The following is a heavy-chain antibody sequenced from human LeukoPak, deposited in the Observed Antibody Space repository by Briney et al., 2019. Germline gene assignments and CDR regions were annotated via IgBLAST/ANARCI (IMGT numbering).Heavy chain of an antibody. Sequence: ASVKVSCKVSGYTLTELSMHWVRQAPGKGLEWMGGFDPEDGETIYAQKFQGRVTMTEDTSTDTAYMELSSLRSEDTAVYYCARGLWSGYYMLHNRFDPWGQGTLVTVSS. V-gene: IGHV1-24*01. J-gene: IGHJ5*02. CDR1: GYTLTELS. CDR3: ARGLWSGYYMLHNRFDP. D-gene: IGHD3-3*01. CDR2: FDPEDGET.